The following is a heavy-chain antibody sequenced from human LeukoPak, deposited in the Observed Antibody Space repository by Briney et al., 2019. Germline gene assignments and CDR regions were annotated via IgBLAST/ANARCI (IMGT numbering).Heavy chain of an antibody. V-gene: IGHV3-11*01. CDR1: GFTFSDYY. J-gene: IGHJ5*02. D-gene: IGHD3-3*01. CDR3: ARERFLEWLSESNWFDP. Sequence: GGSLRLSCAASGFTFSDYYMSWIRQAPGKGLEWVSYISSSGSTIYYADSVKGRFTISRDNAKNSLYLQMNSLRAEDTAVYYCARERFLEWLSESNWFDPWGPGTLVTVSS. CDR2: ISSSGSTI.